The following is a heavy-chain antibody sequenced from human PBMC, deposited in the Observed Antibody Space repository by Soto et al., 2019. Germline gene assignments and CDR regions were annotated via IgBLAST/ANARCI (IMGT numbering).Heavy chain of an antibody. V-gene: IGHV5-10-1*01. CDR1: GYSFTTYW. Sequence: PGESLKISCKGSGYSFTTYWITWVRQMPGKGLEWMGRIDPSDSYTNYSPSFQGHVTFSADKSTSTAYLQWSNLKASDTAVYYCARQLQQVDADYYYGLDVWGQGTTVTVSS. J-gene: IGHJ6*02. CDR2: IDPSDSYT. D-gene: IGHD5-18*01. CDR3: ARQLQQVDADYYYGLDV.